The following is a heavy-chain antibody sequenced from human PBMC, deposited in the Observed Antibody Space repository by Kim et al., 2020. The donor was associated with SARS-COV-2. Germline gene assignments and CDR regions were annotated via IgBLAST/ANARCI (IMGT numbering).Heavy chain of an antibody. CDR1: GYTFTSYA. V-gene: IGHV1-3*01. Sequence: ASVKVSCKASGYTFTSYAMHWVRQAPGQRLEWMGWINAGNGNTKYSQKFQGRVTITRDTSASTAYMELSSLRSEDTAVYYCARMYPPYYDSSGPFDYWGQGTLVTVSS. J-gene: IGHJ4*02. D-gene: IGHD3-22*01. CDR2: INAGNGNT. CDR3: ARMYPPYYDSSGPFDY.